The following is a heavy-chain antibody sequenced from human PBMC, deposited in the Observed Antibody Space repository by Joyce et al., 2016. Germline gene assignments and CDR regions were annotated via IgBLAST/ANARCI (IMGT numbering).Heavy chain of an antibody. J-gene: IGHJ6*02. CDR3: ARGGLVYDYSMDV. Sequence: EVQLVESGGGLVKPGGSLKIPCAASGFMFSTSSMGWFRQAPGKGLEWVSAFSGDRRFIFHADSVRGRFTVSRDNAENSLYLQMKSLRVEDTAVYFCARGGLVYDYSMDVWGQGTTVIVSS. CDR1: GFMFSTSS. V-gene: IGHV3-21*02. CDR2: FSGDRRFI. D-gene: IGHD2-21*01.